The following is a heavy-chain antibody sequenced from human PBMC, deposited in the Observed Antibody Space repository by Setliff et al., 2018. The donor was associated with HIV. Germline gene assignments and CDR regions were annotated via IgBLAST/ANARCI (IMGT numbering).Heavy chain of an antibody. V-gene: IGHV3-49*04. J-gene: IGHJ6*03. CDR1: GFTFGDHA. CDR2: IGSKAYGGTI. Sequence: AGGSLRLSCAASGFTFGDHAMNWVRQTPGKGLEWVGFIGSKAYGGTIEYAASVKSRFTISRDDSKSIAYLQMNSLKTEDTAVYYCTRLRGYSYGLASYYYYYMDVWGKGTTVTVSS. CDR3: TRLRGYSYGLASYYYYYMDV. D-gene: IGHD5-18*01.